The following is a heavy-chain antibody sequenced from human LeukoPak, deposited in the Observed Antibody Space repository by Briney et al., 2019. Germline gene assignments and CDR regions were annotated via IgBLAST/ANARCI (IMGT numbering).Heavy chain of an antibody. J-gene: IGHJ4*02. CDR3: ARGHNRSLPSGY. Sequence: KPSETLSLTCTVSGGSISSYYWSWLRQPPGKGLEWIGYIYYSGSTNYNPSLKSRVTISVDTSKNQFSLKLSSVTAADTAVYYCARGHNRSLPSGYWGQGTLVTVSS. V-gene: IGHV4-59*12. D-gene: IGHD3-3*01. CDR1: GGSISSYY. CDR2: IYYSGST.